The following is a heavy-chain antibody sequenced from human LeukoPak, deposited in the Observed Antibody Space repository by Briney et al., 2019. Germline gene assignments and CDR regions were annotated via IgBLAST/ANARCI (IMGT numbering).Heavy chain of an antibody. Sequence: SETLSLTCTVSGGSISSGSYYWSWIRQPAGKGLEWIGRIYTSGSTNYNPSLKSRVTISVDTSKNQFSLKLSSVTAADTAVYYCARTYSSSSPREFDYWAREPWSPSPQ. CDR2: IYTSGST. CDR1: GGSISSGSYY. V-gene: IGHV4-61*02. D-gene: IGHD6-6*01. CDR3: ARTYSSSSPREFDY. J-gene: IGHJ4*02.